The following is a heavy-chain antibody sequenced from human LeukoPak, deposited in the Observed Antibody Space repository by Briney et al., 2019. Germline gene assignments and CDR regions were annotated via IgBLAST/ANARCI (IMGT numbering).Heavy chain of an antibody. V-gene: IGHV3-66*01. CDR3: ASADSSGWYEDDY. J-gene: IGHJ4*02. CDR1: GFTVSSNY. CDR2: IYSGGSA. D-gene: IGHD6-19*01. Sequence: PGGFLRLSCAASGFTVSSNYMSWVRQAPGKGLEWVSVIYSGGSAYYADSVKGRFTISRDNSKNTLYLQMNSLRAEDTAVYYCASADSSGWYEDDYWGQGTLVTVSS.